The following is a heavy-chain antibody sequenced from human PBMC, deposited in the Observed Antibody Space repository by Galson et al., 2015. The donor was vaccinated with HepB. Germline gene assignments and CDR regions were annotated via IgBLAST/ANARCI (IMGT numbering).Heavy chain of an antibody. V-gene: IGHV3-48*02. CDR1: GFTFSSYS. Sequence: SLRLSCAASGFTFSSYSMNWVRQAPGKGLEWVSYISSSSSTIYYADSVKGRFTISRDNAKNSLYLQMNSLRDEDTAVYYCARDLLRPIVVVVGFPLDPWGQGTLVTVSS. D-gene: IGHD2-15*01. J-gene: IGHJ5*02. CDR3: ARDLLRPIVVVVGFPLDP. CDR2: ISSSSSTI.